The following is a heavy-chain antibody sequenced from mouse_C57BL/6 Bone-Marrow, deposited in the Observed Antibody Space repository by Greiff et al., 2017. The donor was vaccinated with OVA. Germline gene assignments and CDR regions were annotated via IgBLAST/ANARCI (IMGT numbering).Heavy chain of an antibody. Sequence: EVHLVESGGDLVKPGGSLKLSCAASGFTFSSYGMSWVRQTPDKRLEWVATISSGGSYTYYPDSVKGRFTISIDNAKNTLYLQMSSLKSEDTAMYYCARHYYGSSYAMDYWGQGTSVTVSS. V-gene: IGHV5-6*01. CDR1: GFTFSSYG. J-gene: IGHJ4*01. D-gene: IGHD1-1*01. CDR3: ARHYYGSSYAMDY. CDR2: ISSGGSYT.